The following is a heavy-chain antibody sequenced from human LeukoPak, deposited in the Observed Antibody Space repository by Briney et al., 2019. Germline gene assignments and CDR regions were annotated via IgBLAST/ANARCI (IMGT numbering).Heavy chain of an antibody. D-gene: IGHD5-24*01. V-gene: IGHV1-69*06. Sequence: GSSVKVSCKASGGTFSSYAISWVRQAPGQGLEWMGGIIPIFGTANYAQKFQGRVTITADKSTSTAYMELSSLGSEDTAVYYCARRSRDGYTLPNTWYYMDVWGKGTTVTVSS. CDR3: ARRSRDGYTLPNTWYYMDV. CDR2: IIPIFGTA. J-gene: IGHJ6*03. CDR1: GGTFSSYA.